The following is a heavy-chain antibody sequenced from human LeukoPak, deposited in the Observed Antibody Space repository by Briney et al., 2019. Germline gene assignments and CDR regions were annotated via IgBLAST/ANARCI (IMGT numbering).Heavy chain of an antibody. CDR1: GGSISSSSYY. CDR2: IYYSGST. J-gene: IGHJ4*02. Sequence: SETLSLTCTVSGGSISSSSYYWGCIRQPPGKGLEWIGSIYYSGSTYYNPSLKSRVTISVDTSKNQFSLKLSSVTAADTAVYYCARHRTGSYDYYFDYWGQGTLVTVSS. CDR3: ARHRTGSYDYYFDY. D-gene: IGHD3-10*01. V-gene: IGHV4-39*01.